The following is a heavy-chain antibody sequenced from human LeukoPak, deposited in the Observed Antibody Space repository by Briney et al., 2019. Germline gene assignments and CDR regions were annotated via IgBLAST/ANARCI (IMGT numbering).Heavy chain of an antibody. J-gene: IGHJ5*02. Sequence: PSETLSLTCAVNGESVTHYYYNWIRQPPGKGLEWIGEINPSGSTNYNPSLKSRVTISVDTSKNHFSLKLSSLTAADTAIYYCARGRGTWGQGTLVTVSS. CDR2: INPSGST. V-gene: IGHV4-34*01. CDR1: GESVTHYY. CDR3: ARGRGT. D-gene: IGHD3-10*01.